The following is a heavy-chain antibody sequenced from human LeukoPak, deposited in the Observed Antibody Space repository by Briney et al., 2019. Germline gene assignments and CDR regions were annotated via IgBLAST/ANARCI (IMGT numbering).Heavy chain of an antibody. CDR3: ARGFRSITMIVVVIPPAFDI. D-gene: IGHD3-22*01. CDR2: INHSGST. V-gene: IGHV4-34*01. CDR1: GGSFSGYY. J-gene: IGHJ3*02. Sequence: PSETLSLTCAVYGGSFSGYYWSWIRQPPGKGLEWIGEINHSGSTYYNPSLKSRVTISVDTSKNQFSLKLSSVTAADTAVYYCARGFRSITMIVVVIPPAFDIWGQGTMVTVSS.